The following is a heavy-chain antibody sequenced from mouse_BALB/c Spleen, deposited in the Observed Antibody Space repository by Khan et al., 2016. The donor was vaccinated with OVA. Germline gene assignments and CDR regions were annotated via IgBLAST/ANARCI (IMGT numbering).Heavy chain of an antibody. CDR1: GFNIKDTY. V-gene: IGHV14-3*02. J-gene: IGHJ3*01. CDR2: IDPANDNT. Sequence: EVELVESGAELVKPGASVKLSCTVSGFNIKDTYIHWVNQRPEQGLEWIGRIDPANDNTKYDPKFQGQATITADTSSNTAYLHLSSLTSEDTAVYYCATLYGSPFAYWGQGTLVTLSA. D-gene: IGHD2-1*01. CDR3: ATLYGSPFAY.